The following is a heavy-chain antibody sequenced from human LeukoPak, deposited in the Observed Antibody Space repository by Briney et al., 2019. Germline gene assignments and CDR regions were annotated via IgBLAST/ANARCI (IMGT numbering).Heavy chain of an antibody. V-gene: IGHV4-61*02. D-gene: IGHD4-11*01. J-gene: IGHJ6*03. Sequence: PSETLSLTCTISGASIRSGSHYWTWIRQSAGKGLEWIGRIYTTGYTSYNPSLKSRLSMSVDTSKNQFSLTLTSVTAADTAVYYCARVSLLQSYYYYYMDVWGKGTTVTVSS. CDR3: ARVSLLQSYYYYYMDV. CDR1: GASIRSGSHY. CDR2: IYTTGYT.